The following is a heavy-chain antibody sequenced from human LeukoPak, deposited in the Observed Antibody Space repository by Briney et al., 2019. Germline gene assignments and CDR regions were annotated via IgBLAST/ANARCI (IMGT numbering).Heavy chain of an antibody. J-gene: IGHJ3*02. D-gene: IGHD2-21*01. CDR2: ISSSGSTI. V-gene: IGHV3-11*04. CDR1: GFTFSDYY. CDR3: ARSDRLHDAFDI. Sequence: GGSLRLSCAASGFTFSDYYMNWIRQAPGKGLEWVSYISSSGSTICYADSVKGRFTISRDNAKNSLYLQMNSLRAEDTAVYYCARSDRLHDAFDIWGQGTMVTVSS.